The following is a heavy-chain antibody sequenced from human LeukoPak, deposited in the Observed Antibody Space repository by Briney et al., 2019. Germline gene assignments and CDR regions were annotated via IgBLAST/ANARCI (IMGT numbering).Heavy chain of an antibody. CDR3: ARRLAGTEDY. CDR1: GGSISSSSYY. Sequence: SETLSLTCTVSGGSISSSSYYWGWIRQPPGKGLEWIGSIYYSGSTYYNPSLRSRVTISVDTSKNQFSLKLTSVTAADTAVYYCARRLAGTEDYWGQGTLVTVSS. CDR2: IYYSGST. J-gene: IGHJ4*02. D-gene: IGHD6-13*01. V-gene: IGHV4-39*01.